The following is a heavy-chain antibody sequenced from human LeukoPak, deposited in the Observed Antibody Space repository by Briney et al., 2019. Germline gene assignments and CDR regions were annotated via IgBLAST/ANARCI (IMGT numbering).Heavy chain of an antibody. V-gene: IGHV3-30*04. CDR1: GFTFSSDA. D-gene: IGHD7-27*01. J-gene: IGHJ6*03. CDR2: ISYDGKEK. CDR3: AKDGDALYYYYYMDV. Sequence: GGSLRLSCVASGFTFSSDAMHWVRQAPGKGLEWVAVISYDGKEKYHADSVKGRFTISRDNSKNTLYLQMNSLRAEDTAVYYCAKDGDALYYYYYMDVWGKGTTVTISS.